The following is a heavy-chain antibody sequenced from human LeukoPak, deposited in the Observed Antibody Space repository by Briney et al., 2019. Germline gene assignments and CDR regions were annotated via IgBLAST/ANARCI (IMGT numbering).Heavy chain of an antibody. D-gene: IGHD2-21*02. Sequence: SETLSLTCTVSGDSLTSSRHYWGWIRQPPGKRLQWVASLHHTGRNYSNAALKSRVSISMDTAKSQFSLKVNSVTAADSGVYYCVAEMTASAAFDIWGQGNMVAVSS. CDR1: GDSLTSSRHY. CDR3: VAEMTASAAFDI. V-gene: IGHV4-39*01. CDR2: LHHTGRN. J-gene: IGHJ3*02.